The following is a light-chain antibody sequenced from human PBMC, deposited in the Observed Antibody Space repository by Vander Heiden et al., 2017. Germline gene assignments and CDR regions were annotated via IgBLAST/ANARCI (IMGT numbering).Light chain of an antibody. CDR3: QQYHSAPFA. Sequence: DIQMNQSPSSLSASVGDRVTITCRASQGISKYLAWYQQKPGKVPQLLIYAASTLQSGVPSRFSGSGSGTDFTLTISSLQPQDFATYYCQQYHSAPFAFGPGTKVEIK. V-gene: IGKV1-27*01. J-gene: IGKJ2*01. CDR1: QGISKY. CDR2: AAS.